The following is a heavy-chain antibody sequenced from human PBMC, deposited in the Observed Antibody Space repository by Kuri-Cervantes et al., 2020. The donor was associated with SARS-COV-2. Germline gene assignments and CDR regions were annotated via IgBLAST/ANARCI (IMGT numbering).Heavy chain of an antibody. CDR3: TTLIDY. Sequence: GESLKISCEVSGFLFSASAIHWGRQASGKGLEWVGRVRGTANNYATAYAASVKGRFTISRDDSKNMAYLQMHSLKTEDTPVYYCTTLIDYWAREPWSPSPQ. V-gene: IGHV3-73*01. CDR1: GFLFSASA. J-gene: IGHJ4*02. CDR2: VRGTANNYAT.